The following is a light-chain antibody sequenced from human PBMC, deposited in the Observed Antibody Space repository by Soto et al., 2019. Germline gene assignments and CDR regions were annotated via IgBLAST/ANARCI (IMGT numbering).Light chain of an antibody. J-gene: IGKJ1*01. V-gene: IGKV3-15*01. CDR2: RAS. Sequence: EIVMTQSPASLSVSPGERVTLPCRASQSVTSNLAWYQHKPGQSPRLLIYRASARATGVPARFRGSGSGTKVSLTISSRQSEDYAVYFCRQYSYCPPITFGQGTKVDIK. CDR3: RQYSYCPPIT. CDR1: QSVTSN.